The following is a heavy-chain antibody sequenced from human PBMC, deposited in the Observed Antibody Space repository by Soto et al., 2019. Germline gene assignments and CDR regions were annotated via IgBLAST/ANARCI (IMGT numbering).Heavy chain of an antibody. Sequence: QVQLQESGPGLVKPSQTLSLTCTVSGGSISSGGYHWSWIRQHPGKGLEWIGYIYYSGSTYYNPSLNSRVTLSVDTSKNQFALKLSSVTAADTAVYYCARGVQHWGQGTLVTVSS. CDR2: IYYSGST. CDR3: ARGVQH. CDR1: GGSISSGGYH. J-gene: IGHJ1*01. V-gene: IGHV4-31*03.